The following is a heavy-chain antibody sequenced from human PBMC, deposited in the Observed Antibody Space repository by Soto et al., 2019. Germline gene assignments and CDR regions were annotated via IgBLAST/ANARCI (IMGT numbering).Heavy chain of an antibody. J-gene: IGHJ5*02. CDR1: GFTFSSYS. D-gene: IGHD6-13*01. Sequence: GSLRLSCAASGFTFSSYSMNWVRQAPGKGLEWVSYISSSSSTIYYADSVKGRFTISRDNAKNSLYLQMNSLRAEDTAVYYCARDPDSSSWYLGWFDPWGQGTLVTVSS. CDR2: ISSSSSTI. V-gene: IGHV3-48*01. CDR3: ARDPDSSSWYLGWFDP.